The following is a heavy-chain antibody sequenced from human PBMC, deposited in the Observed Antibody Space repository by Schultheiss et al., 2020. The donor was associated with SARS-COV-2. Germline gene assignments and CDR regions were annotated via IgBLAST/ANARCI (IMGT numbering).Heavy chain of an antibody. V-gene: IGHV1-69*04. CDR3: AREGADILTGYRYYYYGMDV. J-gene: IGHJ6*02. Sequence: SVKVSCKASGGTFSSYAISWVRQAPGQGLEWMGRIIPILGIANYAQKFQGRVTITADKSTSTAYMELRSLRSDDTAVYYCAREGADILTGYRYYYYGMDVWGQGTTVTVSS. CDR2: IIPILGIA. D-gene: IGHD3-9*01. CDR1: GGTFSSYA.